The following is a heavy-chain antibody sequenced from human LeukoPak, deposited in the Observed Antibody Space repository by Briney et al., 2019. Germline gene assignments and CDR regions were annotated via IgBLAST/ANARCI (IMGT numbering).Heavy chain of an antibody. D-gene: IGHD3-9*01. Sequence: GGSLRLSCAASGFMFSDYSMNWVRQAPGKGLEWVSVIYHSGNTDYADSVKGRFTISRDNSKNTVYLQISSLRAEDTAVYYCARVRVTGYSNFAYWGQGTLVTVSS. J-gene: IGHJ4*02. V-gene: IGHV3-53*01. CDR1: GFMFSDYS. CDR2: IYHSGNT. CDR3: ARVRVTGYSNFAY.